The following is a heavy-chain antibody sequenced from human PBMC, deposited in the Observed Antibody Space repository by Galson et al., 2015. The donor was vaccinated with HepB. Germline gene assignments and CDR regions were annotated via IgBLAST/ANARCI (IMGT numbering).Heavy chain of an antibody. Sequence: SLRLSCAASGFTFSSYAIHWVRQAPGKGLEWVALIAYDGSNKYYADSVKGRFTISRDNSKNTLYLQMNSLRAEDTAVYYCARNILTGPLDYWGQGTLVTVSS. V-gene: IGHV3-30-3*01. J-gene: IGHJ4*02. CDR1: GFTFSSYA. CDR2: IAYDGSNK. CDR3: ARNILTGPLDY. D-gene: IGHD3-9*01.